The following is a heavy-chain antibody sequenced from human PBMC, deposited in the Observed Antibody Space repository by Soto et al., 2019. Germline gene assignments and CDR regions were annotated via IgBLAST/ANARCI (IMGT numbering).Heavy chain of an antibody. J-gene: IGHJ6*02. Sequence: LRLSCAASGFTFSSYGMHWVRQAPGKGLEWVAVIWYDGSNKYYADSVKGRFTISRDNSKNTLYLQMNSLRAEDTAVYYCARGAPYYGSGSYPDYGMDVWGQGTTVTVSS. V-gene: IGHV3-33*01. CDR2: IWYDGSNK. CDR3: ARGAPYYGSGSYPDYGMDV. CDR1: GFTFSSYG. D-gene: IGHD3-10*01.